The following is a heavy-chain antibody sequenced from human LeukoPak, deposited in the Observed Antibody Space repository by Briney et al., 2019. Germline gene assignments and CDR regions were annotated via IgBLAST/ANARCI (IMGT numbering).Heavy chain of an antibody. J-gene: IGHJ4*02. Sequence: PGGSLRLSCAASGFTLSDYYMSWIRQAPGKGLEWVSYISTSGSSSLYADSVKGRFTISRDNAKNSLYLQMNRLRADDTAVYYCARGGGVDWILYDYWGQGTLVTVSS. CDR2: ISTSGSSS. CDR1: GFTLSDYY. D-gene: IGHD3-9*01. V-gene: IGHV3-11*04. CDR3: ARGGGVDWILYDY.